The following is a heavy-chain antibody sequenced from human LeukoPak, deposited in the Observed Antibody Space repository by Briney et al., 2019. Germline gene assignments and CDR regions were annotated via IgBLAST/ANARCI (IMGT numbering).Heavy chain of an antibody. J-gene: IGHJ5*02. Sequence: GGSLRLSCAASGFTFSSYSMNWVRQAPGRGLEWVSSIRFTGSYIYYADSVKGRFTISRDNAKNSLYLQMNSLRAEDTAVYYCARDRGGSFDPWGQGTLVTVSS. V-gene: IGHV3-21*01. CDR3: ARDRGGSFDP. D-gene: IGHD3-10*01. CDR2: IRFTGSYI. CDR1: GFTFSSYS.